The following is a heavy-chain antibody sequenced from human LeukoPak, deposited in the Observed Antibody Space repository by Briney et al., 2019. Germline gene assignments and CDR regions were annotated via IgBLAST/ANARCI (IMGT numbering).Heavy chain of an antibody. J-gene: IGHJ3*02. Sequence: GGSLRLPCAASGFTFSSYAMSWVRQAPGKGLEWVSAISGSGGSTYYADSVKGRFTISRDNSKNTLYLQMNSLRAEDTAVYYWAKAGMARDAFDIWGQGTMVTVSS. CDR1: GFTFSSYA. D-gene: IGHD5-24*01. CDR2: ISGSGGST. V-gene: IGHV3-23*01. CDR3: AKAGMARDAFDI.